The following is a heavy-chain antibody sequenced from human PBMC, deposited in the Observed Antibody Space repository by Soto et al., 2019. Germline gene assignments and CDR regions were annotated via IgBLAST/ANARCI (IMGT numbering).Heavy chain of an antibody. J-gene: IGHJ6*03. CDR1: GFTFSSYW. CDR3: ASLGSSSWSYYYYYYMDV. Sequence: GGSLRLSCAASGFTFSSYWVSWVRQAPGKGLEWVANIKQDGSEKYYVDSVKGRFTISRDNAKNSLYLQMNSLRAEDTAVYYCASLGSSSWSYYYYYYMDVWGKGTTVTVSS. V-gene: IGHV3-7*01. D-gene: IGHD6-13*01. CDR2: IKQDGSEK.